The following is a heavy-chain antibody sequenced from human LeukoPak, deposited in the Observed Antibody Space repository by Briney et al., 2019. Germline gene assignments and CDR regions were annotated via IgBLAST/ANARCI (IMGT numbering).Heavy chain of an antibody. J-gene: IGHJ4*02. CDR3: ARVPYSAGSYYFDY. Sequence: TGGSLRLSCAASGLTVTSDHMTWVRQAPGKGLEWVSDISRGGNTYYADSVKGRFTISRDNSKNTLYLHMNSLRVEDTAVYYCARVPYSAGSYYFDYWGQGALVTVSS. CDR1: GLTVTSDH. CDR2: ISRGGNT. V-gene: IGHV3-66*01. D-gene: IGHD6-19*01.